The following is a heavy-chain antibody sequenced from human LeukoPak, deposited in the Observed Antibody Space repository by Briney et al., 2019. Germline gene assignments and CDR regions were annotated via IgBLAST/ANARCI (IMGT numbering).Heavy chain of an antibody. CDR2: IIPIFGTA. CDR1: GYTFTSYD. Sequence: SVKVSCKASGYTFTSYDINWVRQAPGQGLEWMGGIIPIFGTANYAQKFQGRVTITADESTSTAYMELSSLRSEDTAVYYCARGPPLRYFDWSHFDYWGQGTLVTVSS. D-gene: IGHD3-9*01. V-gene: IGHV1-69*13. CDR3: ARGPPLRYFDWSHFDY. J-gene: IGHJ4*02.